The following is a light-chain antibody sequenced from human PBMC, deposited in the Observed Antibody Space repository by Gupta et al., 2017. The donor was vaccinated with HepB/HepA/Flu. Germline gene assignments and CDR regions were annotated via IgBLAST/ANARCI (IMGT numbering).Light chain of an antibody. V-gene: IGKV1-39*01. CDR3: QQSYSLPYT. J-gene: IGKJ2*01. Sequence: DIQMTQSPYSLSASVGDIVTITCRPSQSIHNYVNWYQQKPGKAPKLLIFAASNLRSGVPSKFSGSGSGTEFSLTISSLEPEDLAIYYCQQSYSLPYTFGQGTKLEVK. CDR1: QSIHNY. CDR2: AAS.